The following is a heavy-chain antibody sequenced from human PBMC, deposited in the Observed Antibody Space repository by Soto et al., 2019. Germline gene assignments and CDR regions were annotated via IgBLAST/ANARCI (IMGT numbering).Heavy chain of an antibody. J-gene: IGHJ4*02. V-gene: IGHV2-5*01. CDR3: ARRRPFYGDYYYYFDY. D-gene: IGHD4-17*01. CDR1: GFSLTTSGVG. Sequence: SGPTLVNPTQTLTLTCTFSGFSLTTSGVGVGWIRQPPGKALEWLALIYWNDVQRFSPFLKSRLTITKDTSKNQVVLTMTNMDFVDTATYYCARRRPFYGDYYYYFDYWGQGTLVTVSS. CDR2: IYWNDVQ.